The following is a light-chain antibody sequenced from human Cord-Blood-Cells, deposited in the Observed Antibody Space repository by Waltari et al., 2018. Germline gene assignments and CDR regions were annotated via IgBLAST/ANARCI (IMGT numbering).Light chain of an antibody. Sequence: QSALTQPASVSGSPGQSITISCTGTSSDVGGYNYVSWYQQHPGKAPKLMIYDGINRPSGVSYRFSGSKSGNTASLTISGLQAEDEADYYCSSYTSSSTPYVFGTGTKVTVL. J-gene: IGLJ1*01. CDR2: DGI. CDR1: SSDVGGYNY. CDR3: SSYTSSSTPYV. V-gene: IGLV2-14*01.